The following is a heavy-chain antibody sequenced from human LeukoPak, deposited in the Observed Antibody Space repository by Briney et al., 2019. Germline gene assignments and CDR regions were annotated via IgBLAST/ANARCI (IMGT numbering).Heavy chain of an antibody. CDR2: IYYSGST. V-gene: IGHV4-59*01. Sequence: SETLSLTCAVYGGSFSGYYWSWIRQPPGKGLEWIGYIYYSGSTNYNPSLKSRVTISIDTSKNQFSLKLSSVTAADTAVYYCARDRVRGNANPYFDYWGQGTLVTVSS. CDR1: GGSFSGYY. J-gene: IGHJ4*02. D-gene: IGHD1-1*01. CDR3: ARDRVRGNANPYFDY.